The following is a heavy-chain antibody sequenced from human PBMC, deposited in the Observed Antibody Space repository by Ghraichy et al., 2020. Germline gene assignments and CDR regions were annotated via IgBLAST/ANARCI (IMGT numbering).Heavy chain of an antibody. CDR3: ARDRGSGSLGAEYFQY. CDR1: GFTFTTYN. D-gene: IGHD3-3*01. CDR2: ISSGSTYI. Sequence: GESLNISCSASGFTFTTYNMHWVHQAPGKGLEWVSSISSGSTYIYYADSLKGRFTISRDNANNSLYLQMNSLIAEDTAVYYCARDRGSGSLGAEYFQYWGQGTLVTVSS. V-gene: IGHV3-21*01. J-gene: IGHJ1*01.